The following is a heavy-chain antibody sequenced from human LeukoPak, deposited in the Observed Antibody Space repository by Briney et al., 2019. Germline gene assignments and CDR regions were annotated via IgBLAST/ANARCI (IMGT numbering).Heavy chain of an antibody. D-gene: IGHD3-10*01. V-gene: IGHV1-69*15. CDR3: ARTETWDYGSGSSGYMDV. J-gene: IGHJ6*03. Sequence: SVKVSCKASGGTFSSYAISWVRQAPGQGLEWMGRIIPISGTANYAQKFQGRVTITADESTSTAYMELSSLRSEDTAVYYCARTETWDYGSGSSGYMDVWGKGTTVTVSS. CDR1: GGTFSSYA. CDR2: IIPISGTA.